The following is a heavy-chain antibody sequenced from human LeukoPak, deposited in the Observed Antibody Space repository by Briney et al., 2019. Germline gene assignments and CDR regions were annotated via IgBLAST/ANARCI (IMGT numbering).Heavy chain of an antibody. V-gene: IGHV3-48*02. Sequence: GGSLRLSCAASGFIFSSYSMNWVRQVPGKGLEWVSYITSSSNTIKYADSVKGRFTISRDNAKNSLYLQMNTLRDEDAAVYYCARSQGGTMSLRHFDLWGRGTLVTVSS. D-gene: IGHD3-22*01. CDR1: GFIFSSYS. CDR2: ITSSSNTI. J-gene: IGHJ2*01. CDR3: ARSQGGTMSLRHFDL.